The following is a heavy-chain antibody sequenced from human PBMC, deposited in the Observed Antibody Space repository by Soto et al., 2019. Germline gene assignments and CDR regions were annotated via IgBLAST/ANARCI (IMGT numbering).Heavy chain of an antibody. J-gene: IGHJ3*02. CDR3: APHVSCSGGSCQYDAFAI. V-gene: IGHV3-23*01. CDR2: IRGSGDRT. Sequence: GGSLRLSCAASGFIFKKYAMSWVRQAPGKGLEWVSGIRGSGDRTLYTDSVRGRFTISRDNSKSTLYLQMNSLGAEDTAAYYCAPHVSCSGGSCQYDAFAIRGQGTMVTVSS. D-gene: IGHD2-15*01. CDR1: GFIFKKYA.